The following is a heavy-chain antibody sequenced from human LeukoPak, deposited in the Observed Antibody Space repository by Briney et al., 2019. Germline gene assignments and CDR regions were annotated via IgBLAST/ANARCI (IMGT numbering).Heavy chain of an antibody. V-gene: IGHV3-30*03. J-gene: IGHJ6*02. CDR1: GFTFSSYS. CDR3: ARRGIAAAGRPYYYGMDV. D-gene: IGHD6-13*01. CDR2: ISFDGSNK. Sequence: GGSLRLSCAASGFTFSSYSMNWVRQAPGKGLEWVAVISFDGSNKQYADSVKGRFTISRDNSKNTLFLQMNSLRGEDTAVYYCARRGIAAAGRPYYYGMDVWGQGTTVTVSS.